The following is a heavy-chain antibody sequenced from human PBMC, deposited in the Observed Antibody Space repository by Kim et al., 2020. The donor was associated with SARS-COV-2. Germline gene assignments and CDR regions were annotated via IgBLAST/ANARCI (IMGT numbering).Heavy chain of an antibody. CDR1: SGSITNCYYY. D-gene: IGHD1-26*01. J-gene: IGHJ5*02. CDR3: VGSSGSYPTDWFDP. V-gene: IGHV4-39*01. Sequence: SETLSLTCTASSGSITNCYYYWGWIRQPPGKGLEWIGIFYYSGSTYYNPSLQSLAIISVDTSMNEISLSLESVTATDTAIYYCVGSSGSYPTDWFDPWG. CDR2: FYYSGST.